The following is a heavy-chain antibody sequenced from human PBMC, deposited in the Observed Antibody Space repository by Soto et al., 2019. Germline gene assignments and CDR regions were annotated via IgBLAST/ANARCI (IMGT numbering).Heavy chain of an antibody. Sequence: QVQLQESGPGLVKPSETLSLTCTVSSASVSSAGYYWSWIRQTPGKGLESLGYIYYSGSTTYNPSLKCGVTLSRDTSKHQFSRNLPCGAAADAAVYYCASALGWGGGVDSGGQGPLVTVS. V-gene: IGHV4-61*08. CDR2: IYYSGST. J-gene: IGHJ4*02. CDR1: SASVSSAGYY. CDR3: ASALGWGGGVDS. D-gene: IGHD3-16*01.